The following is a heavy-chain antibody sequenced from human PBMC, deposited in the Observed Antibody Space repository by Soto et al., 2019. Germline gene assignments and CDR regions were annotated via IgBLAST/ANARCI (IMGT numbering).Heavy chain of an antibody. Sequence: QITLRESGPTLVQPTQTLTLTCTLSGVSRSTSGEGVGWIRQPPGKALEWLALIYWDDDKRFSPSLKSTLAIIRDISKNQVVMTMTDMAPEDTAIYYCAHRQRTVVVGAPFDLWGQGSQVTVSS. V-gene: IGHV2-5*02. CDR3: AHRQRTVVVGAPFDL. CDR1: GVSRSTSGEG. CDR2: IYWDDDK. J-gene: IGHJ4*02. D-gene: IGHD2-15*01.